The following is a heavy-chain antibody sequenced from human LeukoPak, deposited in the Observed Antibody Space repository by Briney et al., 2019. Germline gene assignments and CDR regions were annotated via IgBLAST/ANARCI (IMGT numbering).Heavy chain of an antibody. CDR3: ARDYLVGGTDALDI. CDR1: GFSFSSFK. Sequence: GGSLRLSCAASGFSFSSFKMTWVRQAPGKGLEWVSYISNRDKDTNYADSVKGRFTISRDNAKNSPYLQMNRLRGEDTGVYYCARDYLVGGTDALDIWGQGTMVTVSS. J-gene: IGHJ3*02. D-gene: IGHD1-1*01. V-gene: IGHV3-48*03. CDR2: ISNRDKDT.